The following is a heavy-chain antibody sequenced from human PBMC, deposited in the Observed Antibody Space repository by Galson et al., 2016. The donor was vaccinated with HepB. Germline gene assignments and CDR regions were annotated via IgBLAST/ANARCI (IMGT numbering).Heavy chain of an antibody. J-gene: IGHJ4*02. Sequence: SLRLSCAASGFTFRDYAMSWFRQAPGQGLEWVSTISGDGYSTFYADSVKGRFTISRDNSQNTLYLQMSSLSADDTAVYSCAKDIAIAVACSRWFFDYWGQGALVTVSS. D-gene: IGHD6-19*01. CDR1: GFTFRDYA. V-gene: IGHV3-23*01. CDR3: AKDIAIAVACSRWFFDY. CDR2: ISGDGYST.